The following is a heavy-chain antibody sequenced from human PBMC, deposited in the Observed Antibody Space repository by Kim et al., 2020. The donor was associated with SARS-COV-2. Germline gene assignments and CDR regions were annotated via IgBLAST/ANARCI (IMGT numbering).Heavy chain of an antibody. V-gene: IGHV3-74*01. CDR2: INSDGSLT. D-gene: IGHD2-15*01. CDR3: ARVGCSGGSCSYYGYYYMDV. CDR1: GFTLSGYW. Sequence: GGSLRLSCATSGFTLSGYWMHWVRQVPGKGLVWVSRINSDGSLTKTADSVKGRFTISRDNAQNKVYLQMNSLRAEDTGLYHCARVGCSGGSCSYYGYYYMDVWGEGTTVTVSS. J-gene: IGHJ6*03.